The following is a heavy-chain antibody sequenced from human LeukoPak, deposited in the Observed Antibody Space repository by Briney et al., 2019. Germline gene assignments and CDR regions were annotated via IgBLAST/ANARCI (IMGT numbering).Heavy chain of an antibody. D-gene: IGHD3-10*01. CDR2: ISAYNGNT. V-gene: IGHV1-18*01. J-gene: IGHJ4*02. CDR3: ARVLQGTRGENYFDY. CDR1: GYTFTSYG. Sequence: ASVKVSCKASGYTFTSYGINWVRQAPGQGLEWMGWISAYNGNTNYAQKLQGRVTMTTDTSTSTAYMELRSLRSDDTAVYYCARVLQGTRGENYFDYWGQGTLVTVSS.